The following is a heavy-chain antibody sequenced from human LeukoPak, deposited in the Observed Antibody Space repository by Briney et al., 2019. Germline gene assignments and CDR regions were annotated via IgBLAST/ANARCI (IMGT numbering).Heavy chain of an antibody. CDR3: ARDSGFSGTQRGEY. J-gene: IGHJ4*01. CDR1: GFTFSDYY. D-gene: IGHD3/OR15-3a*01. V-gene: IGHV3-30*03. CDR2: ISYDGSNK. Sequence: GGSLRLSCAASGFTFSDYYMSWIRQAPGKGLEWVAVISYDGSNKYYTDSVKGRFTISRDNSKNTLYLQMNSLRSEDTAVYFCARDSGFSGTQRGEYWGHGTLVTVSS.